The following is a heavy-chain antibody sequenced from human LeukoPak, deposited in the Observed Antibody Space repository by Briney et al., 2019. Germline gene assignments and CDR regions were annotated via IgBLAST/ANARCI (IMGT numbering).Heavy chain of an antibody. Sequence: GGSLRLSCAASGFTFSSYAMHWVRQAPGKGLEWVAVISYDGSNKYYADSVKGRFTISRDNSKNTLYLQMNSLRAGDTAVYYCARASAAAGTNWFDPWGQGTLVTVSS. D-gene: IGHD6-13*01. CDR1: GFTFSSYA. CDR3: ARASAAAGTNWFDP. CDR2: ISYDGSNK. J-gene: IGHJ5*02. V-gene: IGHV3-30-3*01.